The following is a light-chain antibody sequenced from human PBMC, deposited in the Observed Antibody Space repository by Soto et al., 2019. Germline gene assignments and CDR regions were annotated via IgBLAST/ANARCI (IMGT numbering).Light chain of an antibody. CDR2: LTS. V-gene: IGKV3-11*01. Sequence: EIVLTQSPDTLSSFPGDRVTLSCRSSQAVNTRLALYQHKPGQAPRLLIYLTSNRAAGIPARFSGSGSETDFTLTISDVEPEDFAVYYCHQRQSWPRTFGQGTKVDIK. CDR3: HQRQSWPRT. CDR1: QAVNTR. J-gene: IGKJ1*01.